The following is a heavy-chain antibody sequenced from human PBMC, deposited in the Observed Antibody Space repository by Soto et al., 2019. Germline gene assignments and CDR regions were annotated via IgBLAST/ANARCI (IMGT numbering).Heavy chain of an antibody. V-gene: IGHV3-33*01. CDR3: ARGLLNPHIVVVPAGGGMDV. CDR1: GFTFSSYG. D-gene: IGHD2-2*01. Sequence: QVQLVESGGGVVQPGRSLRLSCAASGFTFSSYGMHWVRQAPGKGLEWVAVIWYDGSNKYYADSVKGRFTISRDNSKNTLYLQMNSLRAEDTAVYYCARGLLNPHIVVVPAGGGMDVWGQGTTVTVSS. J-gene: IGHJ6*02. CDR2: IWYDGSNK.